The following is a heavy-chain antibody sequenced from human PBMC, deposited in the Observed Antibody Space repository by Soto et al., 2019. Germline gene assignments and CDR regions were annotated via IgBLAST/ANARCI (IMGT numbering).Heavy chain of an antibody. CDR2: IIPIFGTA. D-gene: IGHD2-21*02. V-gene: IGHV1-69*13. CDR3: AREGGHIVVVTAIRYFDY. Sequence: ASVKVSCKASGGTFSSYAISWVRQAPGQGLEWMGGIIPIFGTANYAQKFQGRVTITADESTSTAYMELSSLRSEDTAVYYCAREGGHIVVVTAIRYFDYWGQGTLVTVSS. J-gene: IGHJ4*02. CDR1: GGTFSSYA.